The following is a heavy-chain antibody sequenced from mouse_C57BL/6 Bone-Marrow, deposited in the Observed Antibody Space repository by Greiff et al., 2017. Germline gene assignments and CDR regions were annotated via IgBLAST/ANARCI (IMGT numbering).Heavy chain of an antibody. J-gene: IGHJ2*01. Sequence: QVQLQQSGAELVKPGASVKISCKASGYAFSSYWMNWVKQRPGKGLEWIGQISPGDGDTNYNGKFKGKATLTADKSSSTAYMALSSLTTEDSAVYCFARWDYGSSHYFDYWGQGTTLTVSA. D-gene: IGHD1-1*01. CDR2: ISPGDGDT. CDR3: ARWDYGSSHYFDY. V-gene: IGHV1-80*01. CDR1: GYAFSSYW.